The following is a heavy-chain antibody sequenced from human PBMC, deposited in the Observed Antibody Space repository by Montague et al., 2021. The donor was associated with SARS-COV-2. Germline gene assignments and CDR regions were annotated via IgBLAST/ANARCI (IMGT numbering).Heavy chain of an antibody. D-gene: IGHD3-9*01. CDR3: ARSVYTILTGYYYYFDF. J-gene: IGHJ4*02. CDR1: GFTFSSYA. CDR2: TSTGGTNT. V-gene: IGHV3-23*03. Sequence: SLRLSRAASGFTFSSYAMSWVRQAPGKGLEWVSLTSTGGTNTFYADSVRGRFTISRQNSKNTLYLQMNSLMADDTAVYYCARSVYTILTGYYYYFDFRGQGTLVTVSS.